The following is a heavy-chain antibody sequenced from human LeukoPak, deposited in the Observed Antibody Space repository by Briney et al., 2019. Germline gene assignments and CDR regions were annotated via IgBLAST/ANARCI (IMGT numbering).Heavy chain of an antibody. V-gene: IGHV4-34*01. CDR3: ARRVVRGVKDY. CDR2: TNHTGST. J-gene: IGHJ4*02. Sequence: SETLSLTCAVYGGSFSGYYWSWIRQPPGKGLEWIGETNHTGSTNYNPSLKSRVTISVDTSKNQFSLKLSSVTAADTAVYYCARRVVRGVKDYWGQGTLVTVSS. CDR1: GGSFSGYY. D-gene: IGHD3-10*01.